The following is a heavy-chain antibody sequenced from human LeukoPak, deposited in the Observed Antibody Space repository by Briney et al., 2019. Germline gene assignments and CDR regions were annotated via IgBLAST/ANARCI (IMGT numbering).Heavy chain of an antibody. V-gene: IGHV4-61*02. J-gene: IGHJ6*03. CDR3: ARVFGGDDFNYYYYYMDV. D-gene: IGHD5-12*01. Sequence: PSQTLSLTCTVPGGSINSAGYYWSWIRQPAGKGLEWIGRIYPSGSTIYNPSLKSRVTISVDTSKNQVSLKMNSVTATDAAVYYCARVFGGDDFNYYYYYMDVWGKGTTVTISS. CDR2: IYPSGST. CDR1: GGSINSAGYY.